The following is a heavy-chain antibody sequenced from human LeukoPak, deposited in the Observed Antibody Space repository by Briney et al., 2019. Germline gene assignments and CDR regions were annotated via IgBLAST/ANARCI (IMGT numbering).Heavy chain of an antibody. CDR3: STVLNGDTDY. Sequence: GGSLRLSCAASGFTFRNVWMSWVRQAPGKGLEWVGRIKSKSDGVTTQYAAPVKGRITISRDDSRNTLYLHMDSLTTGDTAVYYCSTVLNGDTDYWGRGALVTVPS. CDR1: GFTFRNVW. V-gene: IGHV3-15*01. CDR2: IKSKSDGVTT. D-gene: IGHD7-27*01. J-gene: IGHJ4*02.